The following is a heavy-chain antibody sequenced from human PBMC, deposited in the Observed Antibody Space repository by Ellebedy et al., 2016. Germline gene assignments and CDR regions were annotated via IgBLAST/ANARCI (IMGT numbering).Heavy chain of an antibody. CDR1: GFSLSTFT. D-gene: IGHD5/OR15-5a*01. Sequence: GGSLRLXXSASGFSLSTFTVQWVRQAPGKGLEWVSSISSSGNFLDYADSVKGRFTISKDIANNSLYLQMSSLRAEDTAVYYCTKLVPRSVYDGDYWGQGTLVTVSS. CDR2: ISSSGNFL. J-gene: IGHJ4*02. V-gene: IGHV3-21*04. CDR3: TKLVPRSVYDGDY.